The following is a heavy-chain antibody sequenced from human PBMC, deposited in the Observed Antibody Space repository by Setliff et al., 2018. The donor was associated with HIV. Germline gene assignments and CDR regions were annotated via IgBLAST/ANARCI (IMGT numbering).Heavy chain of an antibody. CDR1: GSSISDHYW. CDR3: ARNPCSGGSCPDAFDI. V-gene: IGHV4-38-2*01. J-gene: IGHJ3*02. D-gene: IGHD2-15*01. Sequence: SETLSLTCSVSGSSISDHYWWAWVRQAPGKGLEYIGTIFHRGGTFNNPSLKSRVTMSVDTSKNQFSLKLTSVTAADTAIYYCARNPCSGGSCPDAFDIWGQGTMVTVSS. CDR2: IFHRGGT.